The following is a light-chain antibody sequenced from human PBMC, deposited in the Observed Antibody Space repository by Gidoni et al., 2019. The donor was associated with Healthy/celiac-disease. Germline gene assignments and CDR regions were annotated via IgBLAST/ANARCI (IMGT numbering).Light chain of an antibody. V-gene: IGLV2-14*03. Sequence: QSALTQPASVSGSPGQSITISCTGTSSDLGGYNYVSWYQQHPDNAPKLIIYDVSYRPSGISNRFSGSKSGNTASLTISGLQGEDEADYYCSSYTGSSTVFGGGTKLTVL. CDR1: SSDLGGYNY. CDR2: DVS. J-gene: IGLJ2*01. CDR3: SSYTGSSTV.